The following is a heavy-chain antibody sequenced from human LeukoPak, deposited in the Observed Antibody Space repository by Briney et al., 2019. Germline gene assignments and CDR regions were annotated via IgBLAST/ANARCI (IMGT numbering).Heavy chain of an antibody. CDR3: ARPPMVRGVIITGDDVFDI. CDR1: GFTVSSNY. J-gene: IGHJ3*02. Sequence: GGSLRLSCAASGFTVSSNYMAWVRQAPGKGLEWVALVSYGGSNKYYIDSVKGRFTISRDNSKNTLYLQMNSLKAEDTAVYYCARPPMVRGVIITGDDVFDIWGQGTMVTVSS. V-gene: IGHV3-30-3*01. CDR2: VSYGGSNK. D-gene: IGHD3-10*01.